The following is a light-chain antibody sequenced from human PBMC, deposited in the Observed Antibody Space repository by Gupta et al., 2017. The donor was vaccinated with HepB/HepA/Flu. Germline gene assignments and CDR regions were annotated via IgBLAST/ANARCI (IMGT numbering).Light chain of an antibody. CDR2: GKD. CDR1: SLRSYF. CDR3: NYRDSSGNHLV. V-gene: IGLV3-19*01. J-gene: IGLJ2*01. Sequence: SSALTQDPAVSVALGQTVRIPCQGDSLRSYFASWYQQKPGQAPVLVIYGKDNRPSGIPDRFSGSSSGITASLTITGAQAEDEADYYCNYRDSSGNHLVFGGGTKLTVL.